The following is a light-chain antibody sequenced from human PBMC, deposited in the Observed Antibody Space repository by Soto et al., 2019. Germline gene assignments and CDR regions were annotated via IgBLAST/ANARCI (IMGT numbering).Light chain of an antibody. V-gene: IGKV1-39*01. CDR3: QQLNSYPFA. Sequence: DIQMTQSPSSLPASVGDRISITCRASQSIGTYLSWYQQKPGKAPKLLIYGASSLQSGVPSRFSGSGSETGFTLTISSLQPEDFATYYCQQLNSYPFAFGPGTKVDIK. CDR2: GAS. CDR1: QSIGTY. J-gene: IGKJ3*01.